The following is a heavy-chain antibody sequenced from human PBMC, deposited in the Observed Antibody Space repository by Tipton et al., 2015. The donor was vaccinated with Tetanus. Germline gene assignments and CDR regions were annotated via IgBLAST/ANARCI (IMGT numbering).Heavy chain of an antibody. D-gene: IGHD2-21*01. Sequence: QSGAEVKKPGASVKVSCKASGYTFTSYDINWVRQATGQGLEWMGWMNPNSGNTGYAQKFQGRVTMTRNTSISTAYMELSSLRSEDAAFNYSARGHVLLWALPPNTWFDPWGQGTLVTFSS. CDR1: GYTFTSYD. CDR2: MNPNSGNT. J-gene: IGHJ5*02. CDR3: ARGHVLLWALPPNTWFDP. V-gene: IGHV1-8*01.